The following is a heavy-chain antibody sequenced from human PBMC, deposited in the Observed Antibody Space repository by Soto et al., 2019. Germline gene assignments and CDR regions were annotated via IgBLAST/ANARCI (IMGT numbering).Heavy chain of an antibody. J-gene: IGHJ6*02. CDR1: GGSISSSSYY. V-gene: IGHV4-39*01. CDR3: ARVAAAGTPPSTIYYYYGMDV. Sequence: SETLSLTCTVSGGSISSSSYYWGWIRQPPGKGLEWIGSIYYSGSTYYNPSLKSRVTISVDTSKNQFSLKLSSVTAADTAVYYCARVAAAGTPPSTIYYYYGMDVWGQGTTVTVSS. D-gene: IGHD6-13*01. CDR2: IYYSGST.